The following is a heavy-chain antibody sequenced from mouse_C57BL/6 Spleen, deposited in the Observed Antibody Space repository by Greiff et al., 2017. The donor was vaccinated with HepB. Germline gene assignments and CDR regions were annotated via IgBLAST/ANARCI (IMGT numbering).Heavy chain of an antibody. J-gene: IGHJ3*01. D-gene: IGHD4-1*01. CDR1: GYTFTSYG. Sequence: QLQQSGAELARPGASVKLSCKASGYTFTSYGISWVKQRTGQGLEWIGEIYPRSGNTYYNEKFKGKATLTADKSSSTAYMELRSLTSEDSAVYFCARRGLGGTERWFAYWGQGTLVTVSA. V-gene: IGHV1-81*01. CDR2: IYPRSGNT. CDR3: ARRGLGGTERWFAY.